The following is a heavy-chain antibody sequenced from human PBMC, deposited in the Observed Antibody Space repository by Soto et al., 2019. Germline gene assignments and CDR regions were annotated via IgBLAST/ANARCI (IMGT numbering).Heavy chain of an antibody. CDR2: IFYSGST. D-gene: IGHD4-17*01. V-gene: IGHV4-31*03. Sequence: TLSLTSTVSGGSISSGGYYWSWIRQHPGKGLEWIGYIFYSGSTYYNTSLKSRVTIAVHTSKNHFSLRMSSVTAADTVVSDCPRLAVTTSYYFDFWGQGTLVTVSS. CDR3: PRLAVTTSYYFDF. J-gene: IGHJ4*02. CDR1: GGSISSGGYY.